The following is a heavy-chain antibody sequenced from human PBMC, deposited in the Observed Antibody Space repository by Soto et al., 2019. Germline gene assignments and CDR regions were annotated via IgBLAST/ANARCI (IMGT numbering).Heavy chain of an antibody. CDR2: LYSGGTT. CDR1: GFAVGSNY. V-gene: IGHV3-53*04. D-gene: IGHD3-10*01. CDR3: ARAAWGLWFGYMDV. Sequence: EVQLVESGGGLVQPGGSLRLSCAASGFAVGSNYMSWVRQAPGKGLEWLSVLYSGGTTYYADSVKGRFTISRHNSENTLYLQMDRLRTEDTAVYYCARAAWGLWFGYMDVWGKGTTVIVSS. J-gene: IGHJ6*03.